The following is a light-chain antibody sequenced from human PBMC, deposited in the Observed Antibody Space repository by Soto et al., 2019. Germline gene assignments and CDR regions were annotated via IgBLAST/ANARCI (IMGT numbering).Light chain of an antibody. V-gene: IGKV1-5*03. CDR3: QQYNTYWT. CDR1: HSISNW. CDR2: KAS. Sequence: DIQMTQSPSTLSASVGDRVTITCRASHSISNWLAWYQQKAGKAPRLLIYKASTLESGVPSRFSGSGSGTEFTLTISCLQPDDFATYYCQQYNTYWTFGQGTKVEI. J-gene: IGKJ1*01.